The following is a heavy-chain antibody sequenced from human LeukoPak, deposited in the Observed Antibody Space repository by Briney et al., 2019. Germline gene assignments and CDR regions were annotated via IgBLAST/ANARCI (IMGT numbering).Heavy chain of an antibody. CDR2: ISSSSSII. CDR3: ARDGPWIQLSSPRAFDI. Sequence: PGGSLRLSCAASGFTLSSYSMNWVRQAPGKGLEWVSYISSSSSIIYYADSVKGRFTISRDTAKNSLYLQMSSLRAEDTAVYYCARDGPWIQLSSPRAFDIWGQGTMVTVSS. D-gene: IGHD5-18*01. V-gene: IGHV3-48*01. CDR1: GFTLSSYS. J-gene: IGHJ3*02.